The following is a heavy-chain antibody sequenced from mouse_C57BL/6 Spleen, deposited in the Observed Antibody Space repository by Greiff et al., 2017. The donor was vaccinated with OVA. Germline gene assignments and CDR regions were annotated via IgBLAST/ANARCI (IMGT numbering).Heavy chain of an antibody. D-gene: IGHD2-4*01. Sequence: QVQLQQPGAELVKPGASVKVSCKASGYTFTSYWMHWVKQRPGRGLEWIGRIHPSDSDTNYNQKFKGKATLTVDKSSSTAYMQLSSLTSEDSAVYYGAIEDYDGGRAWFAYWGQGTLVTVSA. J-gene: IGHJ3*01. CDR3: AIEDYDGGRAWFAY. V-gene: IGHV1-74*01. CDR2: IHPSDSDT. CDR1: GYTFTSYW.